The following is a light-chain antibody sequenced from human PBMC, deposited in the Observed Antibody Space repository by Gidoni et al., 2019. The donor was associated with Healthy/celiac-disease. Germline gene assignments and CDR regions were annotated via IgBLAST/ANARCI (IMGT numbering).Light chain of an antibody. V-gene: IGKV3D-15*01. Sequence: MTQSPATLSVSPGERATLSCRASQSVSSNLAWYQQNPGQAPRLLIYGASTRATGIPARFSGSGSGTEFTLTISSLQSEDFAVYYCQQYNNWPPAYTFGQGTKLEIK. CDR3: QQYNNWPPAYT. CDR2: GAS. J-gene: IGKJ2*01. CDR1: QSVSSN.